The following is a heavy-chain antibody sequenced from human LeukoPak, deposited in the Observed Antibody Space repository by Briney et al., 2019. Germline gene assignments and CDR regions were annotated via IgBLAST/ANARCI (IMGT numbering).Heavy chain of an antibody. J-gene: IGHJ5*02. CDR3: ARGGGSSGWFNWFDP. CDR2: IYYSGST. CDR1: GGPISSYY. V-gene: IGHV4-59*08. Sequence: SETLSLTCTVSGGPISSYYWSWIRQPPGKGLEWIGYIYYSGSTNYNPSLKSRVTISVDTSKNQFSLKLSSVTAADTAVYYCARGGGSSGWFNWFDPWGQGTLVTVSS. D-gene: IGHD6-19*01.